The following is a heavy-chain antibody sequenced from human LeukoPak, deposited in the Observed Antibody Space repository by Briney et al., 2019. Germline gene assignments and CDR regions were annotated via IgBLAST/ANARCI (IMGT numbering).Heavy chain of an antibody. J-gene: IGHJ4*02. CDR2: ISYDGSNK. Sequence: PGRSLRLSCAASGFTFSSYAMHWVRQAPGKGLEWVAVISYDGSNKYYADSVKGRFTISRDNPKNTLYLQMNSLRAEDTAVYYCARGSPGPASSWYSKPFDYWGQGTLVTVSS. CDR1: GFTFSSYA. V-gene: IGHV3-30-3*01. D-gene: IGHD6-13*01. CDR3: ARGSPGPASSWYSKPFDY.